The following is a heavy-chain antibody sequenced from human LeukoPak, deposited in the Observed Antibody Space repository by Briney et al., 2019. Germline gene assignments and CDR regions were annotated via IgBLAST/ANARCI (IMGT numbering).Heavy chain of an antibody. D-gene: IGHD2-21*02. CDR3: ARATGDLNFDY. J-gene: IGHJ4*02. CDR1: GYTFTSYG. CDR2: ISAYNGNT. Sequence: ASVKVSCKASGYTFTSYGISWVRQAPGQGLEWMGWISAYNGNTNYAQKLQGRVTMTRDMSTSTVYMELSSLRSEDTAVYYCARATGDLNFDYWGQGTLVTVSS. V-gene: IGHV1-18*01.